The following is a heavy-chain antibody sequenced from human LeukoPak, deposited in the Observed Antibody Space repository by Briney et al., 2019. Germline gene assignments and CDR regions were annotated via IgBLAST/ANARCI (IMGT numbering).Heavy chain of an antibody. D-gene: IGHD3-22*01. J-gene: IGHJ4*02. V-gene: IGHV3-33*06. CDR2: IWYDGSNK. Sequence: GGSLRLSCAASGFTFSSYGMHRVRQAPGKGLEWVAVIWYDGSNKYYADSVKGRFTISRDNSKNTLYLQMNSLRAEDTAVYYCAKDDSSGYYMDYFDYWGQGTLVTVSS. CDR3: AKDDSSGYYMDYFDY. CDR1: GFTFSSYG.